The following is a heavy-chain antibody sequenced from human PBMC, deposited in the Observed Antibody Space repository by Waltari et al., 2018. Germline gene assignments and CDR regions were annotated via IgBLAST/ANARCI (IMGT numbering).Heavy chain of an antibody. CDR2: IYYSGST. J-gene: IGHJ5*02. D-gene: IGHD2-2*01. V-gene: IGHV4-59*11. Sequence: VQLQESGPGLVKPSETLSLTCTVSGGSISSHYWSWIRQPPGTGREWIGYIYYSGSTNYNPSLKSRVTISVDTSKNQFSLKLSSVTAADTAVYYCARWGYCSSTSCARDWNWFDPWGQGTLVTVSS. CDR1: GGSISSHY. CDR3: ARWGYCSSTSCARDWNWFDP.